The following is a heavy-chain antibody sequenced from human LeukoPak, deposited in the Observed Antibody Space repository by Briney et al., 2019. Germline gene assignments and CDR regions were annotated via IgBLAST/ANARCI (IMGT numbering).Heavy chain of an antibody. CDR2: IKPDGSEK. CDR3: ARDTMGATDY. V-gene: IGHV3-7*01. Sequence: GSLRLSCAASGFTFSSSWMSWVRRAPGKGLEWVANIKPDGSEKYYVDSVKGRFTISRDNAKNSLYLQMNSLRAEDTAVYFCARDTMGATDYWGQGTLVTVSS. J-gene: IGHJ4*02. D-gene: IGHD1-26*01. CDR1: GFTFSSSW.